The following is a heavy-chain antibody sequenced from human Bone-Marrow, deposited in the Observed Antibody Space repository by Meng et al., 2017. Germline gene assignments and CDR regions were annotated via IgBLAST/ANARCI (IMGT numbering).Heavy chain of an antibody. J-gene: IGHJ4*02. CDR1: GGSISSYY. D-gene: IGHD3-10*01. V-gene: IGHV4-59*01. Sequence: SETLSFTCTVPGGSISSYYWSWIRQPPGKGLDWIGYIYYSGSTNYNPSLKSRVTISLDTSKNQFSLKLSSVTAADTAVYYCVRGHRDPYYFDYWGQGTLVTVSS. CDR3: VRGHRDPYYFDY. CDR2: IYYSGST.